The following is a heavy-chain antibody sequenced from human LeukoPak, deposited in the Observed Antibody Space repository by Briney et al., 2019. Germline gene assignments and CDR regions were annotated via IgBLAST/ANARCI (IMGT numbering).Heavy chain of an antibody. D-gene: IGHD5-18*01. CDR3: AGGRRDTAMVTGPYYFDF. J-gene: IGHJ4*02. CDR2: VNHSGST. CDR1: GGSFSGYY. V-gene: IGHV4-34*01. Sequence: SETLSLTCAVHGGSFSGYYWSWIRQPPGKGLEWIGEVNHSGSTNYNPSLKSRVTISVDTSKNQFSLKLSSVTAADTAVYYCAGGRRDTAMVTGPYYFDFWGQGTLVTVSS.